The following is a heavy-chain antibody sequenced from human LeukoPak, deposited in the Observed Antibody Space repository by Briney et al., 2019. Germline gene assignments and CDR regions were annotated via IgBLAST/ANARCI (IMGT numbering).Heavy chain of an antibody. J-gene: IGHJ3*02. CDR2: ISAYNGNT. CDR1: GYSFTNYG. D-gene: IGHD2-8*01. CDR3: ARVRGRYCTNGVCYTKAFDI. V-gene: IGHV1-18*01. Sequence: ASVMVSCKASGYSFTNYGISWVRQAPGQGLEWMGWISAYNGNTNYAQKLQGRVTMTTDTSTSTACMELRSLRSDDTAVYYCARVRGRYCTNGVCYTKAFDIWGQGTMVTVSS.